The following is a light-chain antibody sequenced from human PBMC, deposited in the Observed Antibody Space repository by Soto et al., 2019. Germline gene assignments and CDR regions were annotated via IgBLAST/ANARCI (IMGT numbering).Light chain of an antibody. V-gene: IGLV2-23*01. J-gene: IGLJ1*01. CDR1: NSDVGTHNL. CDR3: CSYALL. Sequence: QSVLTQPASVSGSPGQSITISCTGTNSDVGTHNLVSWYQQHPGKAPKLIIYEGTKRPSGVSNRFSGSKSGNTASMKIYGLQDQDEADYYCCSYALLFGTGTKVT. CDR2: EGT.